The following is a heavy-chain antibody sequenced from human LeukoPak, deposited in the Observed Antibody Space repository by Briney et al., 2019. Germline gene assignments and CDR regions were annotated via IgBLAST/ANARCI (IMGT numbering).Heavy chain of an antibody. V-gene: IGHV3-7*03. CDR3: ARGGGLDV. CDR2: INHNGNVN. Sequence: PGGSLRLSCAASRFSFSDYTMSWVRQLPGKGLEWVASINHNGNVNYYVDSVKGRFTISRDNAKNSLYLQMSNLRAEDTAVYFCARGGGLDVWGQGATVTVSS. D-gene: IGHD3-16*01. CDR1: RFSFSDYT. J-gene: IGHJ6*02.